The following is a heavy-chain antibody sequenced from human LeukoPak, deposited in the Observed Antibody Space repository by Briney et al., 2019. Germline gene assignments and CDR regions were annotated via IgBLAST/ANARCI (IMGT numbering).Heavy chain of an antibody. Sequence: SETLSLTCAVSGYSITSGFSWGWIRQPPGKGLEWIGTISHSGTTDYKSTLESRLTISMDTSKNLFSLRLTSVTAADTAVYYCAREGAVPGIDPWGRGTLVTVSS. CDR2: ISHSGTT. D-gene: IGHD3-16*01. CDR1: GYSITSGFS. V-gene: IGHV4-38-2*02. CDR3: AREGAVPGIDP. J-gene: IGHJ5*02.